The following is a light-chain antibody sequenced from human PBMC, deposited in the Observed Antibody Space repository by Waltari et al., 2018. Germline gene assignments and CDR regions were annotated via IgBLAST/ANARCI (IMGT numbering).Light chain of an antibody. J-gene: IGKJ4*01. CDR2: KAF. CDR1: ESISGW. CDR3: QHYNTYL. V-gene: IGKV1-5*03. Sequence: DIQMTQSPSILSASVGDSVTITCRASESISGWLAWYQQKPGKAPKLLISKAFTLESGVPARFSGSGSGTEFTLTINSLQPDDFATYYCQHYNTYLFGGGTKVEIK.